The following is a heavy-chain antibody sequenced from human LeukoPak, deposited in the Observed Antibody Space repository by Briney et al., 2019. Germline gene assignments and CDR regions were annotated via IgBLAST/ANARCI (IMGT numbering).Heavy chain of an antibody. CDR3: ARQYSGSWPIGDY. CDR1: GFTFSSYA. J-gene: IGHJ4*02. V-gene: IGHV3-23*01. CDR2: ISGSGGST. Sequence: GGSLRLSCAASGFTFSSYAMNWVRQAPGKGLEWVSSISGSGGSTYYADSVKGRFTISRDNSKNTLYLQMNSLRAEDTAVYYCARQYSGSWPIGDYWGQGTLVTVSS. D-gene: IGHD1-26*01.